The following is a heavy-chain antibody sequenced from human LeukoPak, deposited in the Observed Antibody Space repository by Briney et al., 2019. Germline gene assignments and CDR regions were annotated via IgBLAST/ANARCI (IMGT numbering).Heavy chain of an antibody. CDR2: ISGSGGST. Sequence: GGSLRLSCAASGLTFRNYAMSWVRQAPGKGLEWVSAISGSGGSTYYADSVKGRFTISRDNSKNTRYLQMNSLRAEDTAVYYCAKAYYDFWSGYFDYWGQGTLVTVSS. V-gene: IGHV3-23*01. CDR3: AKAYYDFWSGYFDY. D-gene: IGHD3-3*01. CDR1: GLTFRNYA. J-gene: IGHJ4*02.